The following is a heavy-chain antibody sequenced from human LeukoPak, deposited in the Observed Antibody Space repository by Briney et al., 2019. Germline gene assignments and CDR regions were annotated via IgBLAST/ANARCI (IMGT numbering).Heavy chain of an antibody. CDR3: ARYTSGYYTNYYFDS. V-gene: IGHV4-4*02. Sequence: SETLSLTCAVSGDSISSNHWWNWVRQSPGKGLEWIGETYYSGTTNYNPSLRSRVTMSLDKSKNQFSLNLSSVTAADTAVYYCARYTSGYYTNYYFDSWGQGTLVTVSS. CDR1: GDSISSNHW. J-gene: IGHJ4*02. CDR2: TYYSGTT. D-gene: IGHD3-3*01.